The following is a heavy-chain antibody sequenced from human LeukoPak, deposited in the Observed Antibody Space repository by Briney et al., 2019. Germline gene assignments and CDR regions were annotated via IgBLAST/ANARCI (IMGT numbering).Heavy chain of an antibody. Sequence: GGSLRLSCAASGFMFSSNWMCWVRLAPGKGLEWVANIKEDGTETYYVDSVKGRFTISRDNAKNSLYLQMNSLRVEDTAVYYCAKEGRSLQTYWGQGTLVTVSS. V-gene: IGHV3-7*03. D-gene: IGHD5-24*01. CDR3: AKEGRSLQTY. J-gene: IGHJ4*02. CDR1: GFMFSSNW. CDR2: IKEDGTET.